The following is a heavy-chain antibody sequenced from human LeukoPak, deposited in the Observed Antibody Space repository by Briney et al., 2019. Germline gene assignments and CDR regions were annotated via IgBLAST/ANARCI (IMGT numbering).Heavy chain of an antibody. V-gene: IGHV4-34*01. D-gene: IGHD3-10*01. Sequence: SETLSLTCAVYGGFFSGYYWSWIRQPAGKGLEWIGEINHSGSTNYNPSLKSRVTISVDTSKNQFSLKLSSVTAADTAVYYCARLTLWFGAPDWGQGTLVTVSS. CDR3: ARLTLWFGAPD. J-gene: IGHJ4*02. CDR1: GGFFSGYY. CDR2: INHSGST.